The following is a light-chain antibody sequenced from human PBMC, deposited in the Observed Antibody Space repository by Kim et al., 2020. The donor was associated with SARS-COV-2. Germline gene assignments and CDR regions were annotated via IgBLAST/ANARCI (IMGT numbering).Light chain of an antibody. CDR3: QQYNDWPPT. CDR2: GAS. CDR1: QSVGSL. Sequence: VSPGERITLSCRASQSVGSLLAWYQQKPGQAPRLLIYGASSRAPGIPARFSGSGSGAEFTLTINSLQSEDFALYYCQQYNDWPPTFGQGTKVDIK. V-gene: IGKV3-15*01. J-gene: IGKJ1*01.